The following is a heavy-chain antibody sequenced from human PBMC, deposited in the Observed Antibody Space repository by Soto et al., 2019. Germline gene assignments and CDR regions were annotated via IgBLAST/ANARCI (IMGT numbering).Heavy chain of an antibody. Sequence: PGESLKISCHGSGYTFSNHWINWVRLVPGEGLEWMGIIFPRDSDTRYSPSLQGQVIISVDKSTNTAYLQWTRLTASATAIYYCAKSIEGGPMDVWGQGTTVTVSS. CDR3: AKSIEGGPMDV. V-gene: IGHV5-51*01. J-gene: IGHJ6*02. CDR2: IFPRDSDT. D-gene: IGHD3-16*01. CDR1: GYTFSNHW.